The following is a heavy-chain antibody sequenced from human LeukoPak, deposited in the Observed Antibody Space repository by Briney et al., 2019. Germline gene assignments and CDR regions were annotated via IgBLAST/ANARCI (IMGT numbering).Heavy chain of an antibody. CDR3: ARDGTKLLGYGMDV. Sequence: SQTLSLTCTVSGGSISSGGYYWSWIRQHPGTGPEWIGYIYYSGSTYYNPSLKSRVTISVDTSKNQFSLKLSSVTAADTAVYYCARDGTKLLGYGMDVWGQGTTVTVSS. CDR1: GGSISSGGYY. D-gene: IGHD3-16*01. V-gene: IGHV4-31*03. CDR2: IYYSGST. J-gene: IGHJ6*02.